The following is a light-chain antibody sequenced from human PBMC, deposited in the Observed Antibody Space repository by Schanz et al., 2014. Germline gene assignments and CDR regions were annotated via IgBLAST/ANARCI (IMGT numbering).Light chain of an antibody. Sequence: QSALTQPASVSGSPGQSITISCTGTSSDVGGYNSVSWYQQHPGKAPKLMIYDVTNRPSGVPDRFPGSKSGNTASLTVSGLQAEDEADYYCSSYAGNNNLRVLFGGGTKLTVL. J-gene: IGLJ2*01. CDR3: SSYAGNNNLRVL. CDR2: DVT. CDR1: SSDVGGYNS. V-gene: IGLV2-8*01.